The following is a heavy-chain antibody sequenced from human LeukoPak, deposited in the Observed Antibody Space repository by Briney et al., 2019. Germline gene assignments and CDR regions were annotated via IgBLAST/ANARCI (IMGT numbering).Heavy chain of an antibody. CDR2: INPNSGGT. CDR3: ARPLGRCSSTSCYTAGGYWFDP. D-gene: IGHD2-2*02. CDR1: GYTFTGYY. V-gene: IGHV1-2*02. J-gene: IGHJ5*02. Sequence: GASVKVSCKASGYTFTGYYMHWVRQAPGQGLEWMGWINPNSGGTNYAQTFQGRVTMTRDTSTSTAYMELSRLRSDDTAVYYCARPLGRCSSTSCYTAGGYWFDPWGQGTLVTVSS.